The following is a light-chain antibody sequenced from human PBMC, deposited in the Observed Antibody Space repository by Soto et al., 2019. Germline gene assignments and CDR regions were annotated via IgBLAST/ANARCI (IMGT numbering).Light chain of an antibody. CDR3: QQYGLPPHS. CDR1: QSVYNNY. CDR2: GAS. V-gene: IGKV3-20*01. J-gene: IGKJ2*01. Sequence: EIVLTQSPGTLSLSPGERATLSCRASQSVYNNYLAWYQQKPGQTPRLLVNGASNRATGIPVRFSGGGSGTDFTLAISSLGPEEFAVYYCQQYGLPPHSFGQGTRVEIK.